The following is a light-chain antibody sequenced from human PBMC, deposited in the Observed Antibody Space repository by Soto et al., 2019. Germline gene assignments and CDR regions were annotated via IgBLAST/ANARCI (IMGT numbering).Light chain of an antibody. CDR2: GNS. CDR1: SSNIGAGYD. J-gene: IGLJ3*02. Sequence: QSVLTQPPSVSGAPGQRVTISCTGSSSNIGAGYDVHWYQQLPGTAPKLLIYGNSNRPSGVPDRFSGSKSGTSASLAITGLQAEDDADYYSQSDDSSLSSEGFGGGTKLTVL. CDR3: QSDDSSLSSEG. V-gene: IGLV1-40*01.